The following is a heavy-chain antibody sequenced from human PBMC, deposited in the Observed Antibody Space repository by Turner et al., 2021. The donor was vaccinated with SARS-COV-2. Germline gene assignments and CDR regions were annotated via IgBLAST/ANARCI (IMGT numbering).Heavy chain of an antibody. D-gene: IGHD3-3*01. V-gene: IGHV3-13*01. CDR3: ARDLMEVGGMDV. CDR2: IGTAGDS. J-gene: IGHJ6*02. Sequence: EVQLVESGGGLVQPGGSLRLSCAASGFTFSSYDMHWVRQATGKGLEWVSGIGTAGDSYYPGSVKGRFTISRENAKNTLYLQMNSLRAEDTAVYYCARDLMEVGGMDVWGQGTTVTVSS. CDR1: GFTFSSYD.